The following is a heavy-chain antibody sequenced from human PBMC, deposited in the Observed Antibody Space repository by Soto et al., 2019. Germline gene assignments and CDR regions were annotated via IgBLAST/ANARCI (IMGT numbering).Heavy chain of an antibody. V-gene: IGHV1-2*02. J-gene: IGHJ5*02. Sequence: ASVKVSCKASGYTFTGYYMHWVRQAPGQGLEWMGWINPNSGGTNYAQKFQGRVTMTRDTSISTAYMELSRLRSYDTAVYYCARDSSLQTIAAAGPEDNWFDPWGQGTLVTVSS. CDR1: GYTFTGYY. CDR3: ARDSSLQTIAAAGPEDNWFDP. D-gene: IGHD6-13*01. CDR2: INPNSGGT.